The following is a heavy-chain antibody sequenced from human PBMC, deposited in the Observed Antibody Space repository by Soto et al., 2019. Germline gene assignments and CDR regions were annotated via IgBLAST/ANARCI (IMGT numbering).Heavy chain of an antibody. J-gene: IGHJ6*03. D-gene: IGHD3-9*01. CDR3: ARDRYDILTGYYTSYYYYYMDV. CDR2: INAGNGNT. V-gene: IGHV1-3*01. Sequence: ASVKVSSKDSGFTFNSYSRHCVRQAHGQRLEWMGWINAGNGNTKYSQKFQGRVTITRDTSASTAYMELSSLRSEDTAVYYCARDRYDILTGYYTSYYYYYMDVWGKGTTVTVSS. CDR1: GFTFNSYS.